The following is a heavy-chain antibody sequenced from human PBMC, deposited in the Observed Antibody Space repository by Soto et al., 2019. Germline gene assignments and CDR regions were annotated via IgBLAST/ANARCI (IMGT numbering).Heavy chain of an antibody. CDR3: ARLGSSGWYQGSYFDY. CDR2: ISHSGRN. CDR1: GGSISRGPYY. D-gene: IGHD6-19*01. Sequence: QLQLQESGPGLVKPPETLSLTCTVSGGSISRGPYYWGWVRKPPGKGLEWIGTISHSGRNYYNPSLKSRVTISAVTSKNQFSLRLTSVTAADSAVYFCARLGSSGWYQGSYFDYWGQGTLVTVSS. J-gene: IGHJ4*02. V-gene: IGHV4-39*01.